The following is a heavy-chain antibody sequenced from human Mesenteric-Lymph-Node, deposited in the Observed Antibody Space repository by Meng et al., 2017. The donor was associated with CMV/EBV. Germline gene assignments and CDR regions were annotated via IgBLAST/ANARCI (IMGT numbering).Heavy chain of an antibody. V-gene: IGHV3-30*03. D-gene: IGHD2-2*01. J-gene: IGHJ5*02. CDR1: GFPFSRYG. CDR2: ISYDGSNK. Sequence: RYLRLSCAASGFPFSRYGMHWVRQAPGKGLEWVAYISYDGSNKYYADSVKGRFTISRDNSKNTLFLQMNSLRIEDAAVYYCATLSTSWGQGALVTVSS. CDR3: ATLSTS.